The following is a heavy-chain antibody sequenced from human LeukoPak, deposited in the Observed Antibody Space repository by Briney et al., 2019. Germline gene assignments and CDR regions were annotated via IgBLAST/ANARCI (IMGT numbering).Heavy chain of an antibody. V-gene: IGHV3-23*01. Sequence: GGSLRLSCAASGFTFSSYAMSWVRQAPGKGLEWVSAISGSGGSTYYADSVKGRFTISRDNSKNTLYLQMNSLRAEDTAVYYCARYSGPTPGFAPWGQEPLVTVPS. CDR3: ARYSGPTPGFAP. D-gene: IGHD6-25*01. CDR1: GFTFSSYA. J-gene: IGHJ5*02. CDR2: ISGSGGST.